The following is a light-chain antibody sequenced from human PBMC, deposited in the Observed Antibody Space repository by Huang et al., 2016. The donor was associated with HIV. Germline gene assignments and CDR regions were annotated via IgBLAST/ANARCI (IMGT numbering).Light chain of an antibody. CDR1: QSLCYRSNNKNY. V-gene: IGKV4-1*01. Sequence: DIVMTQSPDSLTVSLGERATINCKSSQSLCYRSNNKNYLPVYQQKPGHPPKLLIYWSSIRESGFPDRFSGSGSWTDFTLTISSPQAEDVAIYYCQQYYYTPLTFGQGTKLEIK. CDR2: WSS. J-gene: IGKJ2*01. CDR3: QQYYYTPLT.